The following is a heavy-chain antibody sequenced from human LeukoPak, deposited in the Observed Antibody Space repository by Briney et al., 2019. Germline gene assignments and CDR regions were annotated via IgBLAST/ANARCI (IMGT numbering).Heavy chain of an antibody. CDR2: IIPILGIA. D-gene: IGHD5-24*01. V-gene: IGHV1-69*04. CDR1: GGTFSSYA. J-gene: IGHJ4*02. CDR3: ARGDGDGYNSLDY. Sequence: SVKVSCKASGGTFSSYAISWVRQAPGQGLEWMGRIIPILGIANYAQKFQGRVTITADKSTSTAYMKLSSLRSEDTAVYYCARGDGDGYNSLDYWGQGTLVTVSS.